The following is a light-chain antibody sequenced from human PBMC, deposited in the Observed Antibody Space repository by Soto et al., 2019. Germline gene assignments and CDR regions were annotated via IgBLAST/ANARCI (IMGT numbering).Light chain of an antibody. J-gene: IGLJ1*01. Sequence: QSVLTQPPSASGNPGQRLTISCSGSTSNILRNYVYWYRQLPGTAPRLLISMNDQRPSGVPDRFSVSKSGTSDSLAISGLRSEDESDYYCASWDDSLSGYVFGTVTKVTVL. CDR2: MND. CDR1: TSNILRNY. V-gene: IGLV1-47*01. CDR3: ASWDDSLSGYV.